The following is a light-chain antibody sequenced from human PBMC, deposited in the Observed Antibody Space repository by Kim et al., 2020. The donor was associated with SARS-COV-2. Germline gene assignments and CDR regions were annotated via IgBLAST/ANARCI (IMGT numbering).Light chain of an antibody. V-gene: IGLV2-11*03. Sequence: GQSVTISCTGTSSDIGGYDYVSWYQKYPGKAPKLMIYDVSKRPSGVPDRFSGSKSGNTASLTISGLQADDEADYYCCSYTGSSTMVFGGGTQLTVL. CDR2: DVS. J-gene: IGLJ2*01. CDR3: CSYTGSSTMV. CDR1: SSDIGGYDY.